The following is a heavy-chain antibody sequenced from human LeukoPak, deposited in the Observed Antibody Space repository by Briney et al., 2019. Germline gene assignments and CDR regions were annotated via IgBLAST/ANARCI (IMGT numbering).Heavy chain of an antibody. CDR1: GGSISIYH. CDR2: IYTSGST. CDR3: ARGPTTMTRAFDY. Sequence: SETLSLTCTVSGGSISIYHWSWIRHPPGKGLEWIGHIYTSGSTNYNPSLKSRVSMSVATSKNQFSLKLSSVTAADTAVYYCARGPTTMTRAFDYWGQGTLVTVSS. D-gene: IGHD4-17*01. V-gene: IGHV4-4*07. J-gene: IGHJ4*02.